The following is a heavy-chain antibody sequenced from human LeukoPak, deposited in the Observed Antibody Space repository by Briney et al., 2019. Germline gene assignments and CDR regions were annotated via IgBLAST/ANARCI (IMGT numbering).Heavy chain of an antibody. Sequence: GSLRLSCAASGLSVSGFTFRDYTMNWVRQAPGKGLEWVSYISSSGSTIYYADSVKGRFTISRDNAKNSLYLQMNSLRAEDTAVYYCAKQMAALWFGEYWGQGTLVTVSS. D-gene: IGHD3-10*01. V-gene: IGHV3-48*04. CDR3: AKQMAALWFGEY. CDR1: GLSVSGFTFRDYT. J-gene: IGHJ4*02. CDR2: ISSSGSTI.